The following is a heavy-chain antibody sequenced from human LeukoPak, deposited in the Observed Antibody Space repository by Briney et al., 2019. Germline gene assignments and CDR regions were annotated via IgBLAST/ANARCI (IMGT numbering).Heavy chain of an antibody. CDR3: ARVRYSIGPLNGFDM. CDR2: IYYSGST. Sequence: SETLSLTCTVSGGSISSSSYYWGWIRQPPGKGLECIGSIYYSGSTYYNPSLKSRVTISVGTSKNQFSLNLSSVTAADTAVYYCARVRYSIGPLNGFDMWGQGTMVTVSS. V-gene: IGHV4-39*07. J-gene: IGHJ3*02. D-gene: IGHD2-21*01. CDR1: GGSISSSSYY.